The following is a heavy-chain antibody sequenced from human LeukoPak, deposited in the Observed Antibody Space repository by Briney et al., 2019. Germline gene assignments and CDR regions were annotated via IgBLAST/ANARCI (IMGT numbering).Heavy chain of an antibody. V-gene: IGHV3-15*01. J-gene: IGHJ3*02. Sequence: GGSLRLSCAASIFAFSNVWVSWVPHATGKGLECGRRIKNKTEDRTRDLAAPVKGRFTISRDDSKNTLYLQMNSLKTEDTAVYYCTTTYYYDSSGYYYFGVAFDIWGQGTMVTVSS. CDR2: IKNKTEDRTR. CDR3: TTTYYYDSSGYYYFGVAFDI. D-gene: IGHD3-22*01. CDR1: IFAFSNVW.